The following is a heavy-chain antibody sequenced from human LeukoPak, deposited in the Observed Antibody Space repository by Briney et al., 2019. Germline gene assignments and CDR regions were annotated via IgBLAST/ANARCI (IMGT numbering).Heavy chain of an antibody. D-gene: IGHD3-22*01. CDR2: MSPSESS. J-gene: IGHJ6*03. CDR3: ARGRQDVNMILVVMAGVSYYLDV. Sequence: PSETLCLTCAVYGGSFSDYYWTWIRQTPGKGLGWRGEMSPSESSSYNPSLKRRVTISVDPSKNQFPLKLRSVTAADTAVYYCARGRQDVNMILVVMAGVSYYLDVWSKGTTVTVS. CDR1: GGSFSDYY. V-gene: IGHV4-34*01.